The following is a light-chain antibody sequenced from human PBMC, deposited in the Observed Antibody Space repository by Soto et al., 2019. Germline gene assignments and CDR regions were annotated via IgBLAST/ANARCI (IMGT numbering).Light chain of an antibody. V-gene: IGKV1-6*01. CDR1: QAIKDD. CDR3: LQDYYYPYS. J-gene: IGKJ2*03. CDR2: RSS. Sequence: AIQMTQSPSSLSTSVGDRVNITCRASQAIKDDLVWYQQRPGQAPKLLVYRSSRLQNGVPSRYSGSGSGTDFTLTIISLQPEDFATYYCLQDYYYPYSFGQGTKLEI.